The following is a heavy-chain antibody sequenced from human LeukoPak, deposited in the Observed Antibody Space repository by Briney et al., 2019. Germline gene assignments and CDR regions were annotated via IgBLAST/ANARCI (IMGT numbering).Heavy chain of an antibody. CDR1: GYTSTSYY. D-gene: IGHD3-22*01. CDR3: ARNRHRWLPYSDY. CDR2: INPSGGST. J-gene: IGHJ4*02. Sequence: ASVKVSCKASGYTSTSYYMHWVRQAPGQGLEWMGIINPSGGSTSYEQKFQGRVTMTRDTSTSTLYMELSSLRSDDTAVYYCARNRHRWLPYSDYWGQGTLVTVSS. V-gene: IGHV1-46*01.